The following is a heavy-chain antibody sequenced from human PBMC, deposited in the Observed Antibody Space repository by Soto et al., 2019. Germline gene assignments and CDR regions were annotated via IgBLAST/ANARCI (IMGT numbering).Heavy chain of an antibody. CDR2: ISAGNGNT. CDR3: PGEWAELSVCGVVSPSYGMDV. Sequence: ASVKVSCKASGYTFKSYAMHWVRQAPGQSLEWMGWISAGNGNTKYSQKFQDRVTMTRDTSASTAYMELSSLRSEDTAVYYCPGEWAELSVCGVVSPSYGMDVWGQGTTVTVSS. CDR1: GYTFKSYA. V-gene: IGHV1-3*01. D-gene: IGHD3-3*02. J-gene: IGHJ6*02.